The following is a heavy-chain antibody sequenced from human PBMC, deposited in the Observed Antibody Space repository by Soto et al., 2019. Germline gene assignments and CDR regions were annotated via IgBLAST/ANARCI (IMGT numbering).Heavy chain of an antibody. CDR1: GFTFSSYA. V-gene: IGHV3-23*01. CDR3: AKTITTPPSEDSTGRGALIDH. CDR2: ISASGAST. Sequence: EVQLLESGGGFIQPGGSLRLSCAASGFTFSSYAMSWVRQAPGTGLEWLSAISASGASTYYADSVKGRFTMSRDNSKNTLSLQMNGLRPDDTALYYCAKTITTPPSEDSTGRGALIDHWGRGARVIVSS. D-gene: IGHD2-8*02. J-gene: IGHJ4*02.